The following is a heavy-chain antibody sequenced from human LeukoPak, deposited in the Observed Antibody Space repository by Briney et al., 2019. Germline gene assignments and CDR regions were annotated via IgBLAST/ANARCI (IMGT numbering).Heavy chain of an antibody. Sequence: GGSQRLSCAASGFTFSSYSMNWVRQAPGKGLEWVSYISSSSSTIYYADSVKGRFTISRDNAKNSLYLQMNSLRAEDTAVYYCASLGAMVRGVINDYWGQGTLVTVSS. J-gene: IGHJ4*02. D-gene: IGHD3-10*01. CDR3: ASLGAMVRGVINDY. V-gene: IGHV3-48*04. CDR2: ISSSSSTI. CDR1: GFTFSSYS.